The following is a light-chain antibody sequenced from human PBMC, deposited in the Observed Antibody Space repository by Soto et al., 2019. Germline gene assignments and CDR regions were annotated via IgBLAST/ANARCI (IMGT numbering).Light chain of an antibody. Sequence: IVLTQSPGTLSLSPGERATLSCRASQSVSSTYLAWYQQSPGQAPRLLIYGASSRATGIPDRFSGGGSGTEFTLTISSLQSEDFAVYYCQQYGSSPWPFGQGTKV. CDR3: QQYGSSPWP. CDR1: QSVSSTY. J-gene: IGKJ1*01. V-gene: IGKV3-20*01. CDR2: GAS.